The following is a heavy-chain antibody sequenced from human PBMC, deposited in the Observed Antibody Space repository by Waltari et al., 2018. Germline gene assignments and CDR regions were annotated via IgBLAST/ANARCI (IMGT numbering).Heavy chain of an antibody. CDR2: ITGSVDST. CDR1: GFTFSSYS. CDR3: AKSRGSSYGTEYLDY. V-gene: IGHV3-23*04. J-gene: IGHJ4*02. Sequence: EVQLVESGGGLVKPGGSLRLSCAASGFTFSSYSMNWVRQAPGKGLEWVSLITGSVDSTYYADSVKGRFTVSRDKSKNTLYLQMNSLRAEDTALYYCAKSRGSSYGTEYLDYWGQGTLVTVSS. D-gene: IGHD3-3*01.